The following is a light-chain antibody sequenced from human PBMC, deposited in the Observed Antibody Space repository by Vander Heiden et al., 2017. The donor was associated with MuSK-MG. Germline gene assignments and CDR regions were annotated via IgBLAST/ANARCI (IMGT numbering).Light chain of an antibody. CDR3: QHDNHSSKT. CDR2: DAS. J-gene: IGKJ1*01. V-gene: IGKV1-5*01. CDR1: QNIDTS. Sequence: DIQMTQSPSTLSASVGDRVTITCRASQNIDTSLAWCQQKPGKAPNLLIYDASILGSGVPSRFSGSGSGTEFTLTISSLQPDEFATYYCQHDNHSSKTFGQGTKVEIK.